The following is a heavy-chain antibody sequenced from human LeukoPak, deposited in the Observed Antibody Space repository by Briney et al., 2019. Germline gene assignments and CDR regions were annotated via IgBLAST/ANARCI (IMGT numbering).Heavy chain of an antibody. V-gene: IGHV1-46*01. CDR2: INPSGDST. Sequence: GASVKVSCKTSGYSFTNYYMHWVRQAPGQGLEWMGIINPSGDSTSYAQKFQGRVTMTRDMSTSTVYMELSSLRSDDTAVYYCARGGSRGTVKNWFDPWGQGTLVTVSS. D-gene: IGHD4-17*01. CDR1: GYSFTNYY. J-gene: IGHJ5*02. CDR3: ARGGSRGTVKNWFDP.